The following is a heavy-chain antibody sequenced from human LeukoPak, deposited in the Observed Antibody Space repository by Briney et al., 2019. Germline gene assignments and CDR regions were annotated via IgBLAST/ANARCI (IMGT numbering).Heavy chain of an antibody. CDR3: ARGPSYCGANCYYYFDF. CDR1: GGFISSYY. D-gene: IGHD2-21*01. V-gene: IGHV4-59*01. Sequence: SETLSLTCSVSGGFISSYYWSWIRQPPGKGLEWIGYIYYTGTTNSNPSLKTRVTISVDTSKNQFSLNMTSVTAADTAVYYCARGPSYCGANCYYYFDFWGQGTLVSVSS. CDR2: IYYTGTT. J-gene: IGHJ4*02.